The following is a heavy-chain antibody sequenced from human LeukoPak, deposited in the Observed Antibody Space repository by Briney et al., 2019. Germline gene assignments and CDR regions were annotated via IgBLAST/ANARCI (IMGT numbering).Heavy chain of an antibody. D-gene: IGHD3-9*01. Sequence: ASVKVSCKASGYTFTSYDINWVRQATGQGLEWMGWMNPNSGNTGYAQKFQGRVTMTRNTSISTAYMELSSLRSEDTAVYYCARARYYDILTGLYYFDYWGQETLVTVSS. CDR3: ARARYYDILTGLYYFDY. J-gene: IGHJ4*02. CDR2: MNPNSGNT. V-gene: IGHV1-8*01. CDR1: GYTFTSYD.